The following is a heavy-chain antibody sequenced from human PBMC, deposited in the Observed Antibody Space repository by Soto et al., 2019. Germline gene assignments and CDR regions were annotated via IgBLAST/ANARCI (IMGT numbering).Heavy chain of an antibody. CDR1: GGTFSSYA. V-gene: IGHV1-69*13. CDR3: ARAPYYYDSSGYYSFDY. D-gene: IGHD3-22*01. Sequence: SVKVSFKASGGTFSSYAISWVRQAPGQGLEWMGGIIPIFGTANYAQKFQGRVTITADESTSTAYMELSSLRSEDTAVYYCARAPYYYDSSGYYSFDYWGQGTLVTVSS. J-gene: IGHJ4*02. CDR2: IIPIFGTA.